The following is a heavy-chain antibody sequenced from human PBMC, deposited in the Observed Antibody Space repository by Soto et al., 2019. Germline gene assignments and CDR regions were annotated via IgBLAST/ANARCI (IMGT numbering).Heavy chain of an antibody. CDR2: INPVSGAT. Sequence: VQLVQSGAEVKKPGASVKVSCKASGYTFTDYYMHGVRQAPGQGLEWIGWINPVSGATKYAQKFQGWVTMTRDTSISIVSMDLSRLTSDDTARYYCARDPLLSAGSGYYFDYWGQGTLVTVSS. V-gene: IGHV1-2*04. CDR1: GYTFTDYY. D-gene: IGHD3-22*01. J-gene: IGHJ4*02. CDR3: ARDPLLSAGSGYYFDY.